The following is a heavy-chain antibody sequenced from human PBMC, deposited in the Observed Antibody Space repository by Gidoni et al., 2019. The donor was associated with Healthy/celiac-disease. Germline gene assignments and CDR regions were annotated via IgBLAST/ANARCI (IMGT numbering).Heavy chain of an antibody. D-gene: IGHD4-17*01. J-gene: IGHJ3*02. CDR1: GLPFSSYA. CDR3: AKGGTVTTVDAFDI. V-gene: IGHV3-23*01. CDR2: IRGSGGSK. Sequence: EVQLLESGGGLVQPGGSLRLSCAASGLPFSSYAMSWVRQAQGKGLEWVSAIRGSGGSKYYADSVKGRFTISRDNSKNTLYLQMNSLRAEDTAVYYCAKGGTVTTVDAFDIWGQGTMVTVSS.